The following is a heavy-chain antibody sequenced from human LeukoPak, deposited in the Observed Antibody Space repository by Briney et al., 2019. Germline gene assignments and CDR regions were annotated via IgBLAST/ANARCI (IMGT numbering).Heavy chain of an antibody. J-gene: IGHJ5*02. V-gene: IGHV1-18*01. CDR1: GYTFTSYG. CDR3: ARDRLRFLDGPNWFDP. Sequence: ASVKVSCKASGYTFTSYGISWVRQAPGQGLEWMGWISAYNGNTNYAQKLQGRVTMTTDISTSTAYMELRSLRSDDTAVYYCARDRLRFLDGPNWFDPWGQGTLVTVSS. D-gene: IGHD3-3*01. CDR2: ISAYNGNT.